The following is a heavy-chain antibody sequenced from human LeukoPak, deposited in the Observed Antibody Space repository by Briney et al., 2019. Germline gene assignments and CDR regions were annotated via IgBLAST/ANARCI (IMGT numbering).Heavy chain of an antibody. D-gene: IGHD4-17*01. CDR3: ARGDYGDTPFYYYYYMDV. CDR2: INSDGSST. CDR1: GFTFSSYW. V-gene: IGHV3-74*01. Sequence: GGSLRLSCAASGFTFSSYWMHWVRQAPGKGLVWVSRINSDGSSTSYADSVKGRFTISRDNAKNTLYLQMNSLRAEDTAVYYCARGDYGDTPFYYYYYMDVWGKGTTVTVSS. J-gene: IGHJ6*03.